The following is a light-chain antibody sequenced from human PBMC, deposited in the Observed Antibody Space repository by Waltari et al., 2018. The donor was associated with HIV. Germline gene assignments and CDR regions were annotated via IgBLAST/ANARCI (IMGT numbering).Light chain of an antibody. CDR3: QSADSSGTYAV. J-gene: IGLJ7*01. CDR1: VLPKPY. V-gene: IGLV3-25*03. CDR2: NDS. Sequence: SYYLTHPPSVPVSPGQTARTTSPGDVLPKPYANWYQPKPGQAPVVMFSNDSGRPSGIPGRFCGTSSGTTVTLTISGGQAEDEADYYCQSADSSGTYAVFGGGTQLTVL.